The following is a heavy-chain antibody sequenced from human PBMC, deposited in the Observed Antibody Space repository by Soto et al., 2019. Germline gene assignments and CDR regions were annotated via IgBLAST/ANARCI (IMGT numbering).Heavy chain of an antibody. CDR3: AKTGYGSDVLWWFDP. J-gene: IGHJ5*02. CDR2: ISSSSDNT. V-gene: IGHV3-23*01. CDR1: GFLFSSYA. D-gene: IGHD5-12*01. Sequence: EVQLLESGGGLVQPGGSLRLSCAASGFLFSSYAMTWVRQAPGKGLYWVSAISSSSDNTYYADSVKGRFTISRDNSKNTVYLQMNSLRAEDTAVYYCAKTGYGSDVLWWFDPWGQGTLVTVSS.